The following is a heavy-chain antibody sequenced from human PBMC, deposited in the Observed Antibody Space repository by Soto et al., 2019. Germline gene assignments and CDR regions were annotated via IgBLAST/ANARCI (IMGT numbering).Heavy chain of an antibody. J-gene: IGHJ6*02. CDR2: IYPGDSDT. V-gene: IGHV5-51*01. CDR3: AGTRTTVTNYYYYGMDV. D-gene: IGHD4-17*01. Sequence: HGESLKISCKGSGYSFTSYWIGWVRQMPGKGLEWMGIIYPGDSDTRYSPSFQGQVTISADKSISTAYLQWSSLKASDTAMYYCAGTRTTVTNYYYYGMDVWGQGTTVTVSS. CDR1: GYSFTSYW.